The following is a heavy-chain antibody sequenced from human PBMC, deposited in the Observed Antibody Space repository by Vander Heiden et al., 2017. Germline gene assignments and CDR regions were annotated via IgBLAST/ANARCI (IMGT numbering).Heavy chain of an antibody. CDR2: ISYDGSNK. J-gene: IGHJ4*02. Sequence: QVQLVESGGGVVQPGRSLRLSCAASGFTFSSCAKHWVRQAPGKGLEWVAVISYDGSNKYYADSVKGRFTISRDNSKNTLYLQMNSLRAEDTAVYYCASWVGATTVDYWGQGTLVTVSS. V-gene: IGHV3-30-3*01. D-gene: IGHD1-26*01. CDR3: ASWVGATTVDY. CDR1: GFTFSSCA.